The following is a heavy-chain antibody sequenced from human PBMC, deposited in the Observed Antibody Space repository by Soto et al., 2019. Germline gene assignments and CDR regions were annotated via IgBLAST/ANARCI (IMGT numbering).Heavy chain of an antibody. D-gene: IGHD3-3*01. CDR3: ATLNRRRFLEWLPDYYYYYMDV. V-gene: IGHV1-24*01. CDR2: FDPEDGET. Sequence: ASVKVSCKVSGYTLTELSMHWVRHAPGKGLEWMGGFDPEDGETIYAQKFQGRVTMTEDTSTDTAYMELSSLRSEDTAVYYCATLNRRRFLEWLPDYYYYYMDVWGKGTTVTVSS. CDR1: GYTLTELS. J-gene: IGHJ6*03.